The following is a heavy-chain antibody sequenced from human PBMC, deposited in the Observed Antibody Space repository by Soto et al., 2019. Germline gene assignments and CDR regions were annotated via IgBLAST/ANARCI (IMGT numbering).Heavy chain of an antibody. CDR1: GYTFTSYD. J-gene: IGHJ4*02. Sequence: QVQLVQSGAEVKKPGASVKVSCKASGYTFTSYDINWVRQATGQGLEWMGWMNPNSGNTGYAQKFQGRVNMTRNTSIGTAYKDLGSRRSEDTAVYYWARVRWVASDYWGQGPLVTVSS. CDR3: ARVRWVASDY. CDR2: MNPNSGNT. V-gene: IGHV1-8*01. D-gene: IGHD1-26*01.